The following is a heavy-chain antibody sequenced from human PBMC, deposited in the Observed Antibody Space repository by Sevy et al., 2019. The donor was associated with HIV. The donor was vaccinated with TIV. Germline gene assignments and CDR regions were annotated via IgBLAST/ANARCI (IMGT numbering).Heavy chain of an antibody. CDR3: ILDYGGNSGVY. J-gene: IGHJ4*02. V-gene: IGHV3-73*01. D-gene: IGHD4-17*01. CDR2: IRSKPNNYAT. CDR1: GFTFSGSA. Sequence: GGSLRLSCAASGFTFSGSAMHWVRQASGKGLEWVGRIRSKPNNYATAYAASVKGRFTISRDDSQNTAYVQMNSLQTEDTAVYYCILDYGGNSGVYWGQGTLVTVSS.